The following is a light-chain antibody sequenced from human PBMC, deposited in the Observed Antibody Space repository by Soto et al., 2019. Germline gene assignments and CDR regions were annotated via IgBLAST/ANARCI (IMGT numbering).Light chain of an antibody. CDR2: YAS. J-gene: IGKJ5*01. V-gene: IGKV1-5*03. CDR3: QQYGTPRSVT. Sequence: QMSESASALSASVGDRVAIACRGSQSIINGLAWYQQKPGIAPNLLIYYASTLQSGVPSRFSGSGSGTEFTLTISKVEPEDFAVYYCQQYGTPRSVTFGQGTRLENK. CDR1: QSIING.